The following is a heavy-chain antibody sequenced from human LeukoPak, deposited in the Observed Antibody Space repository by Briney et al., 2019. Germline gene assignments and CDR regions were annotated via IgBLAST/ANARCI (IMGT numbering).Heavy chain of an antibody. D-gene: IGHD3-10*01. CDR2: IIPIFGTA. V-gene: IGHV1-69*06. CDR3: ARSRITMIRGVPNWFDP. J-gene: IGHJ5*02. CDR1: GGTFSSYA. Sequence: ASVKVSCKASGGTFSSYAISWVRQAPGQGLEWMGGIIPIFGTANYAQKFQGRVTITADKSTSTAYTELSSLRSEDTAVYYCARSRITMIRGVPNWFDPWGQGTLVTVSS.